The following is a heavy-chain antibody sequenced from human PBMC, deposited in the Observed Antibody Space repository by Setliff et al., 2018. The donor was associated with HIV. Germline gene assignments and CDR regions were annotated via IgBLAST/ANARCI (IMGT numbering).Heavy chain of an antibody. Sequence: SVKVSCKASGYTFTSYGITWVRQAPGQGLEWMGEITPFVGITNYAQKFQGRVTISADESTATAYIELSSLTSQDTAVYYCARTFNSGYLSYAFDIWGQGTMVTVSS. D-gene: IGHD3-22*01. CDR1: GYTFTSYG. J-gene: IGHJ3*02. CDR3: ARTFNSGYLSYAFDI. V-gene: IGHV1-69*10. CDR2: ITPFVGIT.